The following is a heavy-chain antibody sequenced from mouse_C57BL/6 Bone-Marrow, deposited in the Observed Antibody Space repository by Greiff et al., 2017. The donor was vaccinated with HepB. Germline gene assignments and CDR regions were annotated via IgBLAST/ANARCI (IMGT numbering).Heavy chain of an antibody. CDR2: ISGGGGNT. Sequence: EVKRVESGGGLVKPGGSLKLSCAASGFTFSSYTMSWVRQTPEKRLEWVATISGGGGNTYYPDSVKGRFTISRDNAKNTLYLQMSSLRSEDTALYYCARRGYDGYYGYYAMDYWGQGTSVTVSS. D-gene: IGHD2-3*01. CDR1: GFTFSSYT. J-gene: IGHJ4*01. CDR3: ARRGYDGYYGYYAMDY. V-gene: IGHV5-9*01.